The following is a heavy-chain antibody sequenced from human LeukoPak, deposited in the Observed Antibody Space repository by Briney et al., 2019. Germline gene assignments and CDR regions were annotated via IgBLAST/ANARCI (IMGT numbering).Heavy chain of an antibody. J-gene: IGHJ6*02. Sequence: GGSLRLSCAASGFTFSSYAMSWVCQAPGKGLEWVSAISGSGGSTYYADSVKGRFTISRDNSKNTLYLQMNSLRAEDTAVYYCAKFQGATTSNYYGMDVWGQGTTVTVSS. CDR1: GFTFSSYA. V-gene: IGHV3-23*01. CDR2: ISGSGGST. CDR3: AKFQGATTSNYYGMDV. D-gene: IGHD1-26*01.